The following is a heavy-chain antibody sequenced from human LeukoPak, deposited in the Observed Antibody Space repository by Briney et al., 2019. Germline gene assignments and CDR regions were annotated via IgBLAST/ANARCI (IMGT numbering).Heavy chain of an antibody. CDR2: INPNSGGS. Sequence: ASVKVSCKASGYTFTGYYMHWVRQAPGQGLEWMGWINPNSGGSNYAQKFQGRVTMTRDTSISTAYMELSRLRSDDTAVYYCARGDDILVPLRSWGQGTLVTVSS. D-gene: IGHD3-9*01. V-gene: IGHV1-2*02. CDR3: ARGDDILVPLRS. CDR1: GYTFTGYY. J-gene: IGHJ4*02.